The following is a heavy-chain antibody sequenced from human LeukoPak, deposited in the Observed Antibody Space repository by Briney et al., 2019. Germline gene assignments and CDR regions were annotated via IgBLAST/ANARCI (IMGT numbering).Heavy chain of an antibody. D-gene: IGHD3-9*01. J-gene: IGHJ4*02. V-gene: IGHV3-21*01. CDR3: ARDSSGFDWPTGYYFDY. CDR2: ISSSSSYI. Sequence: PGGSLRLSCAASGFTFSSYSMNWVRQAPGKGLEWVSSISSSSSYIYYADSVKGRFTTSRDNAQNSLYLQMNSLRAEDTAVYYCARDSSGFDWPTGYYFDYWGQGTLVTVSS. CDR1: GFTFSSYS.